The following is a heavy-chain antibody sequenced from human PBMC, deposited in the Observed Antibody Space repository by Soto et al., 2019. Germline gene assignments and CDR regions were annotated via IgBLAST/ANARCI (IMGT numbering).Heavy chain of an antibody. V-gene: IGHV3-15*01. D-gene: IGHD1-20*01. J-gene: IGHJ6*02. CDR2: IKSKTDGGTT. Sequence: GSLRLSCAASGFTFSNAWMSWVRQAPGKGLEWVGRIKSKTDGGTTDYAAPVKGRFTISRDDSKNTLYLQMNSLKTEDTAVYYCIXEDNWNARDIYYYGMDVWGQGTTVTVSS. CDR1: GFTFSNAW. CDR3: IXEDNWNARDIYYYGMDV.